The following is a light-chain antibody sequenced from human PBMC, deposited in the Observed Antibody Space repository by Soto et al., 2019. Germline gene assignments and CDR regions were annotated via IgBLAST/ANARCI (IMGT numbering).Light chain of an antibody. CDR3: QPRSNWPLT. V-gene: IGKV1-5*01. Sequence: SPWHLSASVGDSIPITCRASQSVSAWLAWYQQKPGKAPKFLMYDVSTRESGIPVRFSGSGSGTDFTLTISSLEPEDFAVYYCQPRSNWPLTFGQGTRLEI. CDR2: DVS. CDR1: QSVSAW. J-gene: IGKJ5*01.